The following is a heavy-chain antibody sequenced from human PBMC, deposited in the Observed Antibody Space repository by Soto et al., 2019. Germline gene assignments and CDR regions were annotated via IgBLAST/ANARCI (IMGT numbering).Heavy chain of an antibody. Sequence: ESGGGVVQPGRSLRLSCAVSGFTFTSNDMHWVRQAPGKGLEWVAFISYDGRNIYYADSVKGRFTISRDNAKNTLYLEMNSLRPEDTSLYYCAKGFGGQLWIDYWGQGTLVTVSS. V-gene: IGHV3-30*18. CDR2: ISYDGRNI. CDR1: GFTFTSND. CDR3: AKGFGGQLWIDY. J-gene: IGHJ4*02. D-gene: IGHD5-18*01.